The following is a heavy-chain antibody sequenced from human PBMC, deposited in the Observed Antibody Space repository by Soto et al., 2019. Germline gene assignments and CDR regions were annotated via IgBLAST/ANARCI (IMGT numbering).Heavy chain of an antibody. V-gene: IGHV3-11*06. D-gene: IGHD1-26*01. CDR2: ISSSSSYT. CDR3: ARGGREAAVDY. Sequence: PRGSLRLSCAASGFTFSDHYMSWIRQAPGKGLEWVSYISSSSSYTNYADSVKGRFSISRDSAKNSLYLQMNSLRAEDTAVYYCARGGREAAVDYWGQGILVTVSS. CDR1: GFTFSDHY. J-gene: IGHJ4*02.